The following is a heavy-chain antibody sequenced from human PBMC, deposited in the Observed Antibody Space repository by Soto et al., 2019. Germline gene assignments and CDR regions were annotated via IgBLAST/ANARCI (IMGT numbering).Heavy chain of an antibody. CDR1: GDSVSRNSAA. Sequence: PSQTLSLTCAISGDSVSRNSAAWNWIRQSPSRGLEWLGRTYYRSKWYNDYAVSVKSRITINPDTSKNQFSLQLNSVTPEDTAVYYCARDSIAAAGTGGPTDYWGQGTLVTVSS. CDR2: TYYRSKWYN. CDR3: ARDSIAAAGTGGPTDY. J-gene: IGHJ4*02. D-gene: IGHD6-13*01. V-gene: IGHV6-1*01.